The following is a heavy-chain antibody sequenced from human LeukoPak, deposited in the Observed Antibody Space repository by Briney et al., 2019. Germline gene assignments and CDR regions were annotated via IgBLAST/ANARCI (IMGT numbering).Heavy chain of an antibody. CDR1: GGSISSYY. CDR2: IYYSGST. Sequence: SETLSLTCTVSGGSISSYYWSWIRQPPGKGLEWIGYIYYSGSTNYNPSLKSRVTISVDTSKNQCSLKLSSVTAADTAVYYCARMAHGDLFDIWGQGTMVTVSS. J-gene: IGHJ3*02. V-gene: IGHV4-59*01. D-gene: IGHD4-17*01. CDR3: ARMAHGDLFDI.